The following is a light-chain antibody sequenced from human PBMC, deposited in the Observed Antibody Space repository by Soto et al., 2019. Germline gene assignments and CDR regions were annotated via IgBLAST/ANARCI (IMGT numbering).Light chain of an antibody. CDR2: GAS. CDR1: QSVSSSS. V-gene: IGKV3-20*01. J-gene: IGKJ1*01. Sequence: EIVLTQSPDTLSLSPGERATLSCRASQSVSSSSLAWYHQKPGQAPRLLISGASSRATGIPDRFSGSGSGTDFILTISRLEPEDFAVYYCQQYGSSPRTFGQGTKVEIK. CDR3: QQYGSSPRT.